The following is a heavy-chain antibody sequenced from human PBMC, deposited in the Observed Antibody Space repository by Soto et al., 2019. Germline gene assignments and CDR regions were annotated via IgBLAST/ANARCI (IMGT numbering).Heavy chain of an antibody. Sequence: GGTLRLSCAASGFTFSDYYMSWIRQAPGKGLEWVSYISSSSSYTNYADSVKGRFTISRDNAKNSLYMKMNSQRAEDTAVYCCARAAEFHIVVVNPLLGGMDVCGQRTTVTVSS. J-gene: IGHJ6*02. CDR1: GFTFSDYY. D-gene: IGHD2-21*01. CDR2: ISSSSSYT. V-gene: IGHV3-11*05. CDR3: ARAAEFHIVVVNPLLGGMDV.